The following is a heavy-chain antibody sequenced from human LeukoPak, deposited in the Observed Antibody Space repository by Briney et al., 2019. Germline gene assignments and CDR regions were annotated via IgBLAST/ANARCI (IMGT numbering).Heavy chain of an antibody. Sequence: GSLRLSCTASGFPFGDYAMSWVRQAPGKGLEWVGFIRSKTYGGTTDYAASVKGRFTISRDDSKSIAYLQLNSLKTDDTAVYYCTRGQYSGYYEDYWGQGSLVTVSS. J-gene: IGHJ4*02. CDR3: TRGQYSGYYEDY. D-gene: IGHD3-22*01. CDR1: GFPFGDYA. CDR2: IRSKTYGGTT. V-gene: IGHV3-49*04.